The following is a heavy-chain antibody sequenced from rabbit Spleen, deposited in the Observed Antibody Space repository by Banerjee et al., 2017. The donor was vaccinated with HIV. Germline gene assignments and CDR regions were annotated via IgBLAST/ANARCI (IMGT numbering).Heavy chain of an antibody. J-gene: IGHJ4*01. CDR3: ARDAGRGDYIDGVFNL. Sequence: QEQLEESGGDLVKPEGSLTLTCTASGFSFSSSYYMCWVRQAPGKGLEWIACIYAGSSGITDYASWAKGRCTISKTSSTTVDLKMTSLTAADTATYFCARDAGRGDYIDGVFNLWGQGTLVTVS. CDR2: IYAGSSGIT. CDR1: GFSFSSSYY. D-gene: IGHD8-1*01. V-gene: IGHV1S45*01.